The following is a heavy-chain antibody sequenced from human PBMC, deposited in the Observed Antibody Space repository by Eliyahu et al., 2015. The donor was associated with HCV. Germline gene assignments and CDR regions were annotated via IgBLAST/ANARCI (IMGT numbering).Heavy chain of an antibody. Sequence: EMQMVESGVGLVQPGGXLXLXCXASGFNFNRYAMSWVRQTPGKGLEWVSTISDSGGSPDYADSAKGRFTVSRDNFENTLYLQMNSLRVGDTAVYYCARLWGSPLYFFDYWGQGTLVTVSS. D-gene: IGHD7-27*01. CDR1: GFNFNRYA. J-gene: IGHJ4*02. CDR3: ARLWGSPLYFFDY. V-gene: IGHV3-23*04. CDR2: ISDSGGSP.